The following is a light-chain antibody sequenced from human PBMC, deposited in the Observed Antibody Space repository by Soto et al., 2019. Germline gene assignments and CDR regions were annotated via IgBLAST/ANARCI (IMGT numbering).Light chain of an antibody. V-gene: IGKV1-16*01. CDR1: QTINNY. CDR3: QHNTSYSEA. J-gene: IGKJ1*01. CDR2: GAS. Sequence: DIQMTQSPSTLSAPVGDRVTITCGSSQTINNYLNWYQQKPGKAPKCLIYGASRLQSGVPSRFSGSGSGTEFTLTISSLQPDDFATYYCQHNTSYSEAFGHGTKV.